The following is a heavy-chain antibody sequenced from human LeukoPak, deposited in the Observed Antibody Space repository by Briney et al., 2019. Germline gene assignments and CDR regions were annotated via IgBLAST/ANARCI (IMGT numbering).Heavy chain of an antibody. CDR3: ARLAGDWGAFDI. V-gene: IGHV1-18*01. D-gene: IGHD3-16*01. J-gene: IGHJ3*02. CDR2: ISGYNGNT. Sequence: GASVKVSCKASGYMFTSYGISWVRQAPGQGLEWMGWISGYNGNTKYAQKFQGRVTMTTDTSTSTAYMELRNLRSDDTAVYYCARLAGDWGAFDIWGQGTMVTVSS. CDR1: GYMFTSYG.